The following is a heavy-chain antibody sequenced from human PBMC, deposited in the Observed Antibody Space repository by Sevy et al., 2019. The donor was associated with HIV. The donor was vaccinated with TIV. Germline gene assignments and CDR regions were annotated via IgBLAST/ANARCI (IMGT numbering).Heavy chain of an antibody. CDR2: VSNTGPST. V-gene: IGHV3-23*01. CDR1: GFTFNNNA. D-gene: IGHD2-21*01. CDR3: ARDGRYSDV. J-gene: IGHJ6*04. Sequence: GGSLRLSCVASGFTFNNNAMSWIRQAPGKGLEWVSSVSNTGPSTYYADSVKGRFTISRDNSKNTLYLQMNSLRAEDTAVYYCARDGRYSDVWGKGTTVTVSS.